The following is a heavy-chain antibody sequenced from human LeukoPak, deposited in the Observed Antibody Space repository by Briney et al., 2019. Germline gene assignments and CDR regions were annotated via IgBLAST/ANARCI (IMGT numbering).Heavy chain of an antibody. CDR3: ARGGYDSATFDY. V-gene: IGHV1-69*01. J-gene: IGHJ4*02. D-gene: IGHD5-12*01. Sequence: SVKVSCKASGGTFSSYAISWVRHAPGQGLEWMGGIIPIFGTANYAQKFQGRVTITADESTSTAYMELSSLRSEDTAVYYCARGGYDSATFDYWGQGTLVTVSS. CDR1: GGTFSSYA. CDR2: IIPIFGTA.